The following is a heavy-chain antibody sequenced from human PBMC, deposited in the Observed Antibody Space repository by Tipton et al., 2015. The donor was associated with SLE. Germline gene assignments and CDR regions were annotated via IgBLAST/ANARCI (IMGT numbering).Heavy chain of an antibody. CDR1: GFRVDNAW. CDR2: IRSNADGGTP. D-gene: IGHD3-16*01. V-gene: IGHV3-15*01. CDR3: EKDGGVWGRNNWFDP. J-gene: IGHJ5*02. Sequence: GSLRLSCAASGFRVDNAWMSWVRQAPGKGLEWLGRIRSNADGGTPDYAASVKGRFTISRHDSGNTVFLQMNSLKTEDTAVYYCEKDGGVWGRNNWFDPWGQGTLVTVSS.